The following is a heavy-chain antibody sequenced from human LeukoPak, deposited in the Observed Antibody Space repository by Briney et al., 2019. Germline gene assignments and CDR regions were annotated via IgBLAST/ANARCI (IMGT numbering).Heavy chain of an antibody. D-gene: IGHD3-10*01. V-gene: IGHV4-34*01. CDR3: AREAYYGSGSYNVPWFDP. Sequence: SETLSLTCAVYGGSFSGYYWSWIRQPPGKGLEWIGEINQSGSTNYNPSLKSRVTISVDTSKNQFSLKLSSVTAADTAVCYCAREAYYGSGSYNVPWFDPWGQGTLVTVSS. CDR1: GGSFSGYY. J-gene: IGHJ5*02. CDR2: INQSGST.